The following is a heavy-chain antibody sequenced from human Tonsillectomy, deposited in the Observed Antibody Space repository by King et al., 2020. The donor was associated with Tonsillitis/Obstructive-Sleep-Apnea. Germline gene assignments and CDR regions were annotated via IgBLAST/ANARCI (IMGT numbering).Heavy chain of an antibody. CDR1: GFTFSSYG. CDR2: ISYDGSNK. Sequence: VQLVESGGGVVQPGRSLRLSCAASGFTFSSYGMHWVRQAPGKGLEWVAVISYDGSNKYYADSVKGRFTISRDNSKNTLYLQMNSLSAEDTAVYYCAKGGGGGWYFDYWGQGTLVTVSS. J-gene: IGHJ4*02. CDR3: AKGGGGGWYFDY. D-gene: IGHD6-19*01. V-gene: IGHV3-30*18.